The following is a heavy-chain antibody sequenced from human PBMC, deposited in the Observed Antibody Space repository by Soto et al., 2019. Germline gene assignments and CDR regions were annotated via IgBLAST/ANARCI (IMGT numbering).Heavy chain of an antibody. J-gene: IGHJ4*02. CDR2: ISAYNGNT. Sequence: QVQLVQSGAEVKKPGASVKVSCKPSGYTFTSYGITWVRQAPGQGLEWMGWISAYNGNTNYAQKFQGRVTMTTDTSTSTAYMELRSLGSDDTAVSYCASGWFGEFVYQFDYWGQGTLVTVSS. CDR1: GYTFTSYG. V-gene: IGHV1-18*01. D-gene: IGHD3-10*01. CDR3: ASGWFGEFVYQFDY.